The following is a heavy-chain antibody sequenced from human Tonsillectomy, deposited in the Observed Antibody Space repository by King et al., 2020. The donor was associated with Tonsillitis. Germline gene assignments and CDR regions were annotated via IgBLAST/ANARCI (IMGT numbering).Heavy chain of an antibody. V-gene: IGHV3-11*05. J-gene: IGHJ6*03. CDR2: ISSSSSYT. D-gene: IGHD2/OR15-2a*01. Sequence: VQLVESGGGLVKPGGSLRLSCAASGFTFSDYYISCIRQAPGMGLEWVSYISSSSSYTNYADSVKGRFTIYRDNAKNSLYLQMNSLRAEDTAVYYCARAGTTSYYYYMDVWGKGTTVTVSS. CDR3: ARAGTTSYYYYMDV. CDR1: GFTFSDYY.